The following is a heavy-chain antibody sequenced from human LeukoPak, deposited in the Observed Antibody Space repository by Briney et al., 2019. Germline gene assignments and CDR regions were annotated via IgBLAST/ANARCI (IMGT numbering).Heavy chain of an antibody. J-gene: IGHJ4*02. Sequence: GRSLRLSCAASGFTFSSYGMHWVRQAPGKGLEWVAFIRYDGSNRYYADSVKGRFTISRDNSKNTLYLQMNSLRAEDTAVYYCAKPRDRDYYDSSGYYSLPDYWGQGTLVTVSS. CDR3: AKPRDRDYYDSSGYYSLPDY. V-gene: IGHV3-30*02. D-gene: IGHD3-22*01. CDR2: IRYDGSNR. CDR1: GFTFSSYG.